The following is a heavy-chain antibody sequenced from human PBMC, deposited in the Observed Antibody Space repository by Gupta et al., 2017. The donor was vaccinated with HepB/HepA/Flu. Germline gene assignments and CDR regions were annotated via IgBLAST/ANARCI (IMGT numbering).Heavy chain of an antibody. V-gene: IGHV4-39*01. CDR2: IYYSGST. CDR3: ARHEQWETNYFDY. CDR1: GGSISSSSYY. Sequence: QLQLQESGPGLVKPSETLSLTCTVSGGSISSSSYYWGWIRQPPGKGLEWIGSIYYSGSTYYNPSLKSRVTISVDTSKNQSSLKLSSVTAADTAVYYCARHEQWETNYFDYWGQGTLVTVSS. J-gene: IGHJ4*02. D-gene: IGHD1-26*01.